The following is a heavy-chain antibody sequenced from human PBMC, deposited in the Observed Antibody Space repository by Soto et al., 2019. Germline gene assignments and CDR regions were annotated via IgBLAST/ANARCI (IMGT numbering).Heavy chain of an antibody. CDR2: IKQDGSEK. CDR3: ARGAYYDFWSGYFGDISMYNWFDP. CDR1: GFTFSSYW. D-gene: IGHD3-3*01. J-gene: IGHJ5*02. Sequence: GGSLRLSCAASGFTFSSYWMSWVRQAPGKGLEWVANIKQDGSEKYYVDSVKGRFTISRDNAKNSLYLQMNSLRAEDTAVYYCARGAYYDFWSGYFGDISMYNWFDPWGQGTLVTVSS. V-gene: IGHV3-7*01.